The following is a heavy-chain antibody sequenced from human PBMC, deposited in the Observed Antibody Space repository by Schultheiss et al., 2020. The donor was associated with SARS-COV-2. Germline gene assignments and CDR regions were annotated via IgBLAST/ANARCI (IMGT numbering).Heavy chain of an antibody. CDR3: ARARFSGYDYTFEDY. J-gene: IGHJ4*02. Sequence: SVKVSCKASGYTFTGYYMHWVRQAPGQGLEWMGGIIPILGTANYAQKFQGRVTITADESTSTAYMELSSLRSEDTAVYYCARARFSGYDYTFEDYWGQGALVTVSS. V-gene: IGHV1-69*13. D-gene: IGHD5-12*01. CDR2: IIPILGTA. CDR1: GYTFTGYY.